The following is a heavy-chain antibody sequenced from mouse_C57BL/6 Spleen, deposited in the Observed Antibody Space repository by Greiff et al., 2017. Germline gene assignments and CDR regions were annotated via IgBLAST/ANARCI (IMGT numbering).Heavy chain of an antibody. J-gene: IGHJ3*01. CDR1: GYTFTSYW. CDR3: ARCHYGSSPAWFAY. V-gene: IGHV1-55*01. CDR2: IYPGSGST. D-gene: IGHD1-1*01. Sequence: QVQLQQPGAELVKPGASVKMSCKASGYTFTSYWITWVKQRPGQGLEWIGDIYPGSGSTNYNEKFKSKATLTVDTSSSTAYMQLSSLTSEDSAVYYCARCHYGSSPAWFAYWGQGTLVTVSA.